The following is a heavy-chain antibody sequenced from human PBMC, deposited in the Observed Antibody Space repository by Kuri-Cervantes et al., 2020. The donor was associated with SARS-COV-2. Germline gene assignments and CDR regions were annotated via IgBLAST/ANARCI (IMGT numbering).Heavy chain of an antibody. D-gene: IGHD2-8*01. CDR1: GFTFSSYA. CDR3: ARGVLNCTNGVCYLDY. Sequence: GGSLRLSCAASGFTFSSYAMHWVRQAPGKGLEWVANIKQDGSEKYYVDSVKGRFTISRDNAKNSLYLQMNSLRAEDTAVYYCARGVLNCTNGVCYLDYWGQGTLVTVSS. CDR2: IKQDGSEK. J-gene: IGHJ4*02. V-gene: IGHV3-7*04.